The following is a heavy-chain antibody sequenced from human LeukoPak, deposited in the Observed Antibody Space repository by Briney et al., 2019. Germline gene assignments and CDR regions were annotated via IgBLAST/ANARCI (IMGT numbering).Heavy chain of an antibody. CDR3: ARGLYYDVWSGDYYGMDV. Sequence: PGGSLRLSCAASGFTFSSYAMHWVRQAPGKGLEWVAVISYDGSNKYYADSVKGRFTISRDNSKNTLYLQMNSLRAEDTAVYYCARGLYYDVWSGDYYGMDVWGQGTTVIVSS. D-gene: IGHD3-3*01. V-gene: IGHV3-30-3*01. J-gene: IGHJ6*02. CDR1: GFTFSSYA. CDR2: ISYDGSNK.